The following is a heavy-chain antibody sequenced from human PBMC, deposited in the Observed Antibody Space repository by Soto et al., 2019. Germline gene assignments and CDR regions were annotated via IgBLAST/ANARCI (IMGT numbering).Heavy chain of an antibody. D-gene: IGHD6-13*01. Sequence: SETLSLTCTVSGGSINTYYWGWIRQPLGKGLEWIGSIYYSGSTYYNPSLKSRVTISVDTSKNQFSLKLSSVTAADTAVYYCATYSSSWYVVYWGQGTLVTVSS. CDR3: ATYSSSWYVVY. CDR1: GGSINTYY. CDR2: IYYSGST. V-gene: IGHV4-39*01. J-gene: IGHJ4*02.